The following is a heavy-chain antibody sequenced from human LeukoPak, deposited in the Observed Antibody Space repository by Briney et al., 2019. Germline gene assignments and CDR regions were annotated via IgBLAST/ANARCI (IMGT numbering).Heavy chain of an antibody. D-gene: IGHD3-22*01. CDR1: GGSISSGSYY. Sequence: PSETLSLTCTVSGGSISSGSYYWSWIRQPAGKGLEWIGRIYTSGSTNYNPSLKSRVTISVDTSKNQFSLKLSSVTAADTAVYYCASTKYSSSQYDSSGIAGVAYWGQGTLVTVSS. CDR3: ASTKYSSSQYDSSGIAGVAY. J-gene: IGHJ4*02. V-gene: IGHV4-61*02. CDR2: IYTSGST.